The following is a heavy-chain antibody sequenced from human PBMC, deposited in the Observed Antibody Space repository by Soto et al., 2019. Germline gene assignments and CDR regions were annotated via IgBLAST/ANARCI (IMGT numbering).Heavy chain of an antibody. V-gene: IGHV4-34*01. J-gene: IGHJ4*02. CDR1: GGSFSGYY. Sequence: SETLSLTCAVYGGSFSGYYWSWIRQPPGKGLEWIGEINHSGSTNYNPSLKSRVTISVDTSKNQFSLKLSSVTAADTAVYYCARAVVAANTDYWGQGTLVTVSS. CDR2: INHSGST. CDR3: ARAVVAANTDY. D-gene: IGHD2-15*01.